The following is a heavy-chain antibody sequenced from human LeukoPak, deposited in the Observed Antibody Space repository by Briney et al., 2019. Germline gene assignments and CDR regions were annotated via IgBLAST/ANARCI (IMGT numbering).Heavy chain of an antibody. V-gene: IGHV2-70*11. Sequence: SGRTLVNPTQTLTLTCTFSGFSLSTSGMCVSLIRQPPRKALEWLARIDWDDDKYYSTSLKTRLTISKDTSKNQVVLTMTNMDPVDTATYYCARIVWGQQLVPPLYYYYGMDVWGQGTTVTVSS. CDR3: ARIVWGQQLVPPLYYYYGMDV. J-gene: IGHJ6*02. CDR1: GFSLSTSGMC. D-gene: IGHD6-13*01. CDR2: IDWDDDK.